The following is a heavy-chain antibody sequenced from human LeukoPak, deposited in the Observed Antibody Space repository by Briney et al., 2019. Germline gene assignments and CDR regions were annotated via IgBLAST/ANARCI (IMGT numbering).Heavy chain of an antibody. D-gene: IGHD2-15*01. J-gene: IGHJ4*02. CDR1: GFTVSSNY. CDR3: TTDGLYSIDN. V-gene: IGHV3-15*01. CDR2: IKSKSDGGTI. Sequence: PGGSLRLSCAASGFTVSSNYMNWVRQAPGKGLEWVGRIKSKSDGGTIDYAAPVKGRFTISRDDSKNTLYLQIHSLKTEDTAVYYCTTDGLYSIDNWGQGTLVTVSS.